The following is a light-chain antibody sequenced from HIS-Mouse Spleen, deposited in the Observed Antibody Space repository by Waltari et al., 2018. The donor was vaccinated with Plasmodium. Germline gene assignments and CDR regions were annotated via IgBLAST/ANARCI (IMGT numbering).Light chain of an antibody. V-gene: IGKV3-20*01. CDR3: QQYGSSPPYT. Sequence: EIVLTQSPGTLSLSPGERATLSCRASQRVSSSYLAWYQQKPGQAPRLRIYGASSRATGSPDRFSGSGSGTDFTLTISRLEPEDFAVYYCQQYGSSPPYTFGQGTKLEIK. CDR2: GAS. J-gene: IGKJ2*01. CDR1: QRVSSSY.